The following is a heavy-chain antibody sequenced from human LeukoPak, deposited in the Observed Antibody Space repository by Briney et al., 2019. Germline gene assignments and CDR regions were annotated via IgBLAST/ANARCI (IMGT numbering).Heavy chain of an antibody. D-gene: IGHD5-12*01. CDR3: ARNIVATSGWFDP. Sequence: SETLSLTCTVSGGSISSYYWSWIRQPPGKGLEWIGYIYYSGSTSYNPSLKSRVTISVDTSKNQFSLKLSSVTAADTAVYYCARNIVATSGWFDPWGQGTLVTVSS. J-gene: IGHJ5*02. CDR1: GGSISSYY. CDR2: IYYSGST. V-gene: IGHV4-59*01.